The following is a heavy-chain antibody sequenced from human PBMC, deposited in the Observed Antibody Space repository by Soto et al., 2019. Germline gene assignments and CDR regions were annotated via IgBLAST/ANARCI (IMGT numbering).Heavy chain of an antibody. Sequence: PGGSLRLSCAASGFTFSSYAMSWVRQAPGKGLEWVSAISGSGGSTYYADSVKGRFTISRDNSKNTLYLQMNSLRAEDTAVYYCAKGRYYYGSGSYYAWGQGTLVTVSS. J-gene: IGHJ5*02. CDR2: ISGSGGST. V-gene: IGHV3-23*01. D-gene: IGHD3-10*01. CDR3: AKGRYYYGSGSYYA. CDR1: GFTFSSYA.